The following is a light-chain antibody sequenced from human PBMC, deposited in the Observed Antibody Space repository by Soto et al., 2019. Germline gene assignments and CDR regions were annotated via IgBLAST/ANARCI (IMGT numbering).Light chain of an antibody. CDR2: EVS. V-gene: IGLV2-8*01. J-gene: IGLJ1*01. CDR3: SSYAGSLYV. Sequence: QSALTQPPSASGSPGQSVTISCTGTSSDVGGYNYVSWYQLHPGKAPKLMIYEVSKRPSGVPDRFSGAKSGNTASLTVSGLQAEDEAVFYCSSYAGSLYVFGTGTQLTVL. CDR1: SSDVGGYNY.